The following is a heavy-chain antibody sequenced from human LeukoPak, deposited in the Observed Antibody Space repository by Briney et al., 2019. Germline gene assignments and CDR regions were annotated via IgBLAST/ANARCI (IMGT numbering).Heavy chain of an antibody. J-gene: IGHJ5*02. CDR1: GFTFSSYA. V-gene: IGHV3-30-3*01. CDR3: ARDINYYGSGSYLA. D-gene: IGHD3-10*01. Sequence: GGSLRLSCAASGFTFSSYAMHWVRQAPGKGLEWVAVISYDGSNKYYADSVKGRFTISRDSSKNTLYLQMNSLRAEDTAVYYCARDINYYGSGSYLAWGQGTLVTVSS. CDR2: ISYDGSNK.